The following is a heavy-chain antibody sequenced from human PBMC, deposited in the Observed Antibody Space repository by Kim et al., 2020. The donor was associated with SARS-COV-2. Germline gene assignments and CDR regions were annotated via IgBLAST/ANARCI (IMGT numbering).Heavy chain of an antibody. D-gene: IGHD1-20*01. CDR3: ASYKWNFFDT. V-gene: IGHV3-48*02. CDR1: GFTFSSSS. Sequence: GGSLRLSCAASGFTFSSSSMNWVRQAPGKGLEWVSYISSTGSTINYADSVKGRFTISRDNAKNSLYLQMNSLRDEDTAVYYCASYKWNFFDTWGQGTLVTVSS. J-gene: IGHJ5*02. CDR2: ISSTGSTI.